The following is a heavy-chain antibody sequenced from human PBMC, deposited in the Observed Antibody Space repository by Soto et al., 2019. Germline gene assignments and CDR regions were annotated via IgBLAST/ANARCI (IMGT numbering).Heavy chain of an antibody. V-gene: IGHV1-69*01. J-gene: IGHJ4*02. CDR3: ASYPGLYGDCHYYFDY. CDR2: IIPIFGTA. Sequence: QVQLVQSGAEVKKPGSSVKVSCKASGGTFSSYAISWVRQAPGQGLEWMGGIIPIFGTANYAQKFQGRVTITADESTSTAYMELSSLRSEDTAVYYCASYPGLYGDCHYYFDYWGQGTLVTVSS. CDR1: GGTFSSYA. D-gene: IGHD4-17*01.